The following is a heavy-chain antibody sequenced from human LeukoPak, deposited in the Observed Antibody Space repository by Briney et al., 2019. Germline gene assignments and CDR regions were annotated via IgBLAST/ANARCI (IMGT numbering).Heavy chain of an antibody. CDR3: ARHDGYSTSLASFDI. D-gene: IGHD6-13*01. CDR2: IYVGDSDT. CDR1: GYSFTRYW. Sequence: GESLKISCKASGYSFTRYWIGWVRQMPEKGLEWMGNIYVGDSDTRYSPSFQGQVTISADKSISTAYLQWSSLKASDTAIYYCARHDGYSTSLASFDIWGQGTMVTVSS. J-gene: IGHJ3*02. V-gene: IGHV5-51*01.